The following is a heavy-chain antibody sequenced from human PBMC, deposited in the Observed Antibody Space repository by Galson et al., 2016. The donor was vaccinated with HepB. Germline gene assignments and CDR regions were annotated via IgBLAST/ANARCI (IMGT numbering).Heavy chain of an antibody. D-gene: IGHD3-3*01. J-gene: IGHJ4*02. Sequence: ETLSLTCAVSDGSITSNKWWSWVRQTPRKGLEWIGEIYHSGSTNYHPSLKSRVTISVDKSKNQFSLRLTSVTAADTAVYYCARSPPWSGYFDSWGQGTLVTVSS. V-gene: IGHV4-4*02. CDR2: IYHSGST. CDR3: ARSPPWSGYFDS. CDR1: DGSITSNKW.